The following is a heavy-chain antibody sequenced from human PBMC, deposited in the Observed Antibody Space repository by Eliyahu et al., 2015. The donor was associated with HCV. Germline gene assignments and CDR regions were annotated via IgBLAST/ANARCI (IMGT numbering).Heavy chain of an antibody. CDR1: GGSIXXXY. Sequence: QVQLQESGPGLVKPSETLSLTCTVSGGSIXXXYWSWTRQPPGKGLEWIGYIHYSGSTNXNPSLKSRVTMSLHTSKNQFSLNLTSVTAADTAVYYCASGGGGIAVAGTGGWFDPWGQGTLVTVSS. D-gene: IGHD6-19*01. J-gene: IGHJ5*02. CDR3: ASGGGGIAVAGTGGWFDP. CDR2: IHYSGST. V-gene: IGHV4-59*01.